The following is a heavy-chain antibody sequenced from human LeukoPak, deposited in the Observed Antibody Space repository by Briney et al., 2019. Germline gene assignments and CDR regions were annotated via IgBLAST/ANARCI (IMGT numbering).Heavy chain of an antibody. V-gene: IGHV3-23*01. J-gene: IGHJ4*02. CDR1: GFTFSSYA. D-gene: IGHD2-21*02. Sequence: GGSLRLSYAASGFTFSSYAMSWVRQAPGKGLGWVSVIRGNGLTTYYADSVKGRFTISRHNSKKSLYLQMNRLSAEDTAVYYCAKDPWHGSCGGNCPPSFDDWGQGTLVTVSS. CDR3: AKDPWHGSCGGNCPPSFDD. CDR2: IRGNGLTT.